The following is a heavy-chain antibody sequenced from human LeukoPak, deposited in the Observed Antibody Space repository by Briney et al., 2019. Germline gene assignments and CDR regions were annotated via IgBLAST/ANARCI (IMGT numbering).Heavy chain of an antibody. CDR3: AGLVGRYSSGLYYYYFDY. J-gene: IGHJ4*02. V-gene: IGHV4-4*02. CDR2: MYLSGTT. D-gene: IGHD3-22*01. Sequence: SGTLSLTCTVSGDSINSLDLWSWVRQPPGKGLEWIGEMYLSGTTHSNPSVKSRVTISIDKSKNQFFLNLSSVTAADTAVYYCAGLVGRYSSGLYYYYFDYRGQGTLVTVSS. CDR1: GDSINSLDL.